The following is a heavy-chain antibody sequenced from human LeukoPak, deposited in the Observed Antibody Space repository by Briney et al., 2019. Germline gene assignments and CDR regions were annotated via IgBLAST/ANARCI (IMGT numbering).Heavy chain of an antibody. CDR3: AKDRGEWFGELLTFYYYYMDV. D-gene: IGHD3-10*01. V-gene: IGHV3-23*01. J-gene: IGHJ6*03. Sequence: PGGSLRLSCAASGFTFSSYAMSWVRQAPGKGLEWVSAISGSGGSTYYADSVKGRFTISRDNSKNTLYLQMNSLRGEDTAVYYCAKDRGEWFGELLTFYYYYMDVWGKGTTVTVSS. CDR1: GFTFSSYA. CDR2: ISGSGGST.